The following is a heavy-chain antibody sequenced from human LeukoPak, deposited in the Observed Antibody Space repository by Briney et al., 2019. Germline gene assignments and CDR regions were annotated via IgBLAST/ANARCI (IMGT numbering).Heavy chain of an antibody. CDR3: ARGNLIWFGELYLYYMDV. J-gene: IGHJ6*03. CDR1: GGTFSSYA. D-gene: IGHD3-10*01. V-gene: IGHV1-69*13. Sequence: SVKVSCKASGGTFSSYAISWVRQAPGQGLEWMGGIIPIFGTANYAQKFQGRVTITADESTSTAYMELSSLRSEDTAVYYCARGNLIWFGELYLYYMDVWGKGTTVTVSS. CDR2: IIPIFGTA.